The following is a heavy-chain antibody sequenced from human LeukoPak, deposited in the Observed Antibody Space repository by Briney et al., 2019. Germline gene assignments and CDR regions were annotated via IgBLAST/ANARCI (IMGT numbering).Heavy chain of an antibody. Sequence: PGGSLGLSRAASGFTFSSYSMNWVRQAPGKGLEWVSSISSSSSYIYYADSVKGRFTISRDNAKNSLYLQMNSLRAEDTAVYYCARDPRVVAGNYFDYWGQGTLVTVSS. D-gene: IGHD6-19*01. V-gene: IGHV3-21*01. CDR3: ARDPRVVAGNYFDY. CDR2: ISSSSSYI. CDR1: GFTFSSYS. J-gene: IGHJ4*02.